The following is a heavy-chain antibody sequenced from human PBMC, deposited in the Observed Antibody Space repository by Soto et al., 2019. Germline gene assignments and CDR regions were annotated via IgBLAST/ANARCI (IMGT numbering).Heavy chain of an antibody. CDR3: GRRYLSGSYPPFDY. CDR1: GGSFSGYY. Sequence: QVQLQQWGAGLLKPSETLSLTCAVYGGSFSGYYWSWIRQPPGKGLEWIGEINHSGSTNYNPSLKSRFTLSVDTSKNQFSLRLSSVTAADTAWYYVGRRYLSGSYPPFDYWGQGTLVTVSS. J-gene: IGHJ4*02. V-gene: IGHV4-34*01. CDR2: INHSGST. D-gene: IGHD1-26*01.